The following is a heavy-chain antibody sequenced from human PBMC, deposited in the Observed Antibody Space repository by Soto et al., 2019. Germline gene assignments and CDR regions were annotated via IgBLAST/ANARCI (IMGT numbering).Heavy chain of an antibody. CDR3: ARDRVIRYTGYELDL. CDR1: GFAFNSHS. CDR2: MTSDGSSK. D-gene: IGHD3-9*01. J-gene: IGHJ5*02. Sequence: QMQLLESGGGVVQPGKALRLSCAASGFAFNSHSMHWVRRAPGKGLEWLALMTSDGSSKFYADSVKSRCTISRDNSKNTLYLEMNSLRSEDTAVYYCARDRVIRYTGYELDLWGQGTLVTVSS. V-gene: IGHV3-30-3*01.